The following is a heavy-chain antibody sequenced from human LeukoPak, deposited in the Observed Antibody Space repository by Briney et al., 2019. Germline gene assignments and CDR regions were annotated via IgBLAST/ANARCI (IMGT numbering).Heavy chain of an antibody. CDR1: GFTFSSYA. J-gene: IGHJ4*02. Sequence: GGSLRLSCAASGFTFSSYAVSWVRQAPGKGLEWVSAISGSGGSTYYADSVKGRFTVSRDNSKNTLYLQMNSLRAEDTAVYYCAKDEWLGEVGYYFDYWGQGTLVTVSS. CDR2: ISGSGGST. V-gene: IGHV3-23*01. D-gene: IGHD6-19*01. CDR3: AKDEWLGEVGYYFDY.